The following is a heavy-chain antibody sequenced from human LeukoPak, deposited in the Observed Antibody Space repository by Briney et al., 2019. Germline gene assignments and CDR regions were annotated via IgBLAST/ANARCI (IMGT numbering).Heavy chain of an antibody. J-gene: IGHJ4*02. CDR2: IYYSGST. CDR1: GGSISRSGYF. D-gene: IGHD3-10*01. CDR3: ASLRERSYYARGFDY. Sequence: SETLSLTCTVSGGSISRSGYFWGWIRQPPGKGLECIGSIYYSGSTSYNPSLKSRVTISVDTSKNQFSLKLSSVTAADTAVYYCASLRERSYYARGFDYWGQGTLVTVSS. V-gene: IGHV4-39*01.